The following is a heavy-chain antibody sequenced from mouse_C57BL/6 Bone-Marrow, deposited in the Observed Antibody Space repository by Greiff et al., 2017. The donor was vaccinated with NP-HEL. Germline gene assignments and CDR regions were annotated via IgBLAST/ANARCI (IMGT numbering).Heavy chain of an antibody. CDR2: IWWDDDK. D-gene: IGHD1-1*01. CDR1: GFSLSTFGMG. CDR3: ARTVITTVVEDWYFDV. V-gene: IGHV8-8*01. Sequence: QVTLKESGPGILQPSQTLSLTCSFSGFSLSTFGMGVGWIRQPSGKGLEWLAHIWWDDDKYYNPALKSRLTISKDTSKNQVFLKIANVDTADTATYYCARTVITTVVEDWYFDVWGTGTTVTVSS. J-gene: IGHJ1*03.